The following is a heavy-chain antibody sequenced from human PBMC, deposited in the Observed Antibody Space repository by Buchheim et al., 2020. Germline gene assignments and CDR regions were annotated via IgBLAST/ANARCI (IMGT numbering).Heavy chain of an antibody. CDR1: GGTFSSYA. CDR2: IIPILGIA. CDR3: AKCSGYSSSWYVINGMDV. J-gene: IGHJ6*02. V-gene: IGHV1-69*04. D-gene: IGHD6-13*01. Sequence: QVQLVQSGAEVKKPGSSVKVSCKASGGTFSSYAISWVRQAPGQGLEWMGRIIPILGIANYAQKFQGRVTITADKSTSTAYMELSSLRSEDTAVYYCAKCSGYSSSWYVINGMDVWGQGTT.